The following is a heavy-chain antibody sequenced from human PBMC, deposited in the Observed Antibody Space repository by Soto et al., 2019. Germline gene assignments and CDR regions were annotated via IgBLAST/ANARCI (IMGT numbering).Heavy chain of an antibody. CDR3: GRVVEGATRHTDHEP. Sequence: SETLSLTCTVSGVSIHNSHSFWAWIRQPPGKGLEFIGSVYHNGGAHYNSSLKSRVTISVDTAHNQVSLRMRSLTAADTAVYYCGRVVEGATRHTDHEPWGQGILVT. D-gene: IGHD2-21*01. CDR1: GVSIHNSHSF. J-gene: IGHJ5*02. V-gene: IGHV4-39*01. CDR2: VYHNGGA.